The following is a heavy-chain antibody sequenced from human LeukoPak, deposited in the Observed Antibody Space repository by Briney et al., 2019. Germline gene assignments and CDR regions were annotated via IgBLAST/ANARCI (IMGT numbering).Heavy chain of an antibody. CDR2: INSDGSST. D-gene: IGHD3-10*01. CDR3: VRGEHSYGSGSYSSDY. J-gene: IGHJ4*02. Sequence: PGGSLRLSCTASGFTFSSYWMHWVRQAPGKGLVWVSRINSDGSSTTYADSVKGRFTISRDNAKNTLYLQMNSLRADDTAVYYCVRGEHSYGSGSYSSDYWGQGTLVTVS. CDR1: GFTFSSYW. V-gene: IGHV3-74*01.